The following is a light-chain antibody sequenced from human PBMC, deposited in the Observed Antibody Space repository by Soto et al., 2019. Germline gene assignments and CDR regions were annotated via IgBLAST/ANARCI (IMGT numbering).Light chain of an antibody. Sequence: EIVLTQSPGTLSFSLGERATLSCRASQSISSTSLAWYQQKPGQAPRLLIYGASTRSTGITDRLGGSESGTHITRTICRLEPEDFLVYYGHQYGNSPYTFSQGTRLEIK. CDR1: QSISSTS. CDR2: GAS. CDR3: HQYGNSPYT. V-gene: IGKV3-20*01. J-gene: IGKJ5*01.